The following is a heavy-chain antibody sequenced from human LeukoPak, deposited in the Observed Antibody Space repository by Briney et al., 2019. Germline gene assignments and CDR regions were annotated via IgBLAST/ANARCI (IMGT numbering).Heavy chain of an antibody. CDR2: IIPIFGTA. CDR1: GGTFSSYA. D-gene: IGHD2-21*02. Sequence: SVKVSCKASGGTFSSYAISWVRQAPGQELEWMGGIIPIFGTANYAQKFQGRVTITADESTSTAYMELSSLRSEDTAVYYCARRAVCGGDCYSRWFDPWGQGTLVTVSS. V-gene: IGHV1-69*13. CDR3: ARRAVCGGDCYSRWFDP. J-gene: IGHJ5*02.